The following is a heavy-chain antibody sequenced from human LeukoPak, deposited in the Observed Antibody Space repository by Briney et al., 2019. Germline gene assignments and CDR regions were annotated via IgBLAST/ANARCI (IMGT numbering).Heavy chain of an antibody. Sequence: GESLKISCKGSGYSFTSYWIGWVRQMPGKGLEWMGIIYPGDSDTRYSPSFQGQVTISADKSISTAYLQWSSLKASDTAMYYCARTYYYDSSGYPAAEYFQHWGQGTLVTVSS. J-gene: IGHJ1*01. V-gene: IGHV5-51*01. CDR3: ARTYYYDSSGYPAAEYFQH. CDR2: IYPGDSDT. D-gene: IGHD3-22*01. CDR1: GYSFTSYW.